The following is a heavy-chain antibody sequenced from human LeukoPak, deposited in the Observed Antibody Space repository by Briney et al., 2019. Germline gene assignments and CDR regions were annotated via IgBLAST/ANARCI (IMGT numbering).Heavy chain of an antibody. V-gene: IGHV3-23*01. CDR1: GFVFSSYA. Sequence: GGSLRLSCAASGFVFSSYAMNWVRQAPGKGLEWVSAISGSGGSTYYADSAKGRFTISRDNSKNTLYLQMNSLRAEDTAVYYCAKDLLYSSTLASFDCWGQGTLVTVSS. D-gene: IGHD6-13*01. J-gene: IGHJ4*02. CDR2: ISGSGGST. CDR3: AKDLLYSSTLASFDC.